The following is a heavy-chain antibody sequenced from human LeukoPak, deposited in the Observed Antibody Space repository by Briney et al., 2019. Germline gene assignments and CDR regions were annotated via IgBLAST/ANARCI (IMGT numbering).Heavy chain of an antibody. V-gene: IGHV3-9*01. CDR3: AKGQDSYSRAGCDY. J-gene: IGHJ4*02. CDR1: GFTFSAYG. Sequence: QPGGSLRLSCAASGFTFSAYGMTWVRQAPGKGLECVSGISWNSGSIGYADSVKGRFTISRDNAKNSLYLQMNSLRAEDTALYYCAKGQDSYSRAGCDYWGQGTLVTVSS. D-gene: IGHD6-25*01. CDR2: ISWNSGSI.